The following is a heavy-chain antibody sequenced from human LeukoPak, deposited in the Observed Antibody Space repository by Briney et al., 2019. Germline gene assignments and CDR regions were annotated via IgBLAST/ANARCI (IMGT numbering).Heavy chain of an antibody. D-gene: IGHD3-16*01. CDR1: GGSISSYY. Sequence: SETLSLTCTVSGGSISSYYWSWIRQPPGKGLEWIGYIYYNGGTNYNPSLKSRVTISVDTSNNQFSLKLSSVTAADTAVYYCAREGYDYVWGSYSLWGQGTLVTVSS. CDR3: AREGYDYVWGSYSL. J-gene: IGHJ4*02. CDR2: IYYNGGT. V-gene: IGHV4-59*01.